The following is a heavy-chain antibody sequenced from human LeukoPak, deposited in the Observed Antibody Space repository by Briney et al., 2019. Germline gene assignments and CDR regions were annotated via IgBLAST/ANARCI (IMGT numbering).Heavy chain of an antibody. V-gene: IGHV4-34*01. CDR2: INHSGST. Sequence: PSETLSLTCAVYGGSFSGYYWSWIRQPPGKGLEWIGEINHSGSTNYNPSLKSRVTISVDTSKNQFSLKLSSVTAADTAVYYCARLRITMVRGVISGLGWFDPWGQGTLVTVSS. J-gene: IGHJ5*02. CDR1: GGSFSGYY. D-gene: IGHD3-10*01. CDR3: ARLRITMVRGVISGLGWFDP.